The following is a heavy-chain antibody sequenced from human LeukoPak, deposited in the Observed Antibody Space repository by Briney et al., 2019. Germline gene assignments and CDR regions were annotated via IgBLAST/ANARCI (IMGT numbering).Heavy chain of an antibody. D-gene: IGHD4-17*01. Sequence: GGSLRLSCAASGFTFSSYSMNWVRQAPGKGLEWVSSISSSSSYIYYADSVKGRSTISRDNAKNSLYLQMNSLRAEDTAVYYCARDDGLTVTTHGMDVWGQGTTVTVSS. CDR3: ARDDGLTVTTHGMDV. CDR1: GFTFSSYS. J-gene: IGHJ6*02. CDR2: ISSSSSYI. V-gene: IGHV3-21*01.